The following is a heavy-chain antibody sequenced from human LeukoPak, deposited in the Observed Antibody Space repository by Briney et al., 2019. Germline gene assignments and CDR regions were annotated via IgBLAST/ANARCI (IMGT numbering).Heavy chain of an antibody. Sequence: GASVKVSCKASGYTFTSYDINWVRQATGQGLEWMGWMNPNSGNTGYAQKFQGRVTITRNTSISTAYMELSSLRSEDTAVYYCARRSAPNYNDYWGQGTLVTVSS. CDR2: MNPNSGNT. CDR1: GYTFTSYD. CDR3: ARRSAPNYNDY. V-gene: IGHV1-8*03. J-gene: IGHJ4*02. D-gene: IGHD3-10*01.